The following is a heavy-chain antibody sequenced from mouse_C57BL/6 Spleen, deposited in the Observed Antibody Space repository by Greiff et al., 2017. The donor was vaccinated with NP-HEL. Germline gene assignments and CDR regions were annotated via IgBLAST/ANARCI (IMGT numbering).Heavy chain of an antibody. Sequence: QVQLKESGAELVRPGASVTLSCKASGYTFTDYEMHWVKQTPVHGLEWIGAIDPETGGTAYNQKFKGKAILTADKSSSTAYMELRSLTSEDSAVYYCTRNRIKGWFAYWGQGTLVTVSA. CDR1: GYTFTDYE. V-gene: IGHV1-15*01. D-gene: IGHD2-14*01. CDR3: TRNRIKGWFAY. CDR2: IDPETGGT. J-gene: IGHJ3*01.